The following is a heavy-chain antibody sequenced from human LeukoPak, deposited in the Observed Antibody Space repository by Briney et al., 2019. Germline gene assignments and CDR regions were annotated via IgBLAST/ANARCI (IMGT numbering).Heavy chain of an antibody. J-gene: IGHJ4*02. Sequence: ASVKVSCKASGGTFSSYAISWVRQAPGQGLEWMGRIIPILGIANYAQKLQGRVTMTTDTSTSTAYMELRSLRSDDTAVYYCARGQPWANYWGQGTLVTVSS. D-gene: IGHD5-18*01. CDR2: IIPILGIA. CDR1: GGTFSSYA. CDR3: ARGQPWANY. V-gene: IGHV1-69*04.